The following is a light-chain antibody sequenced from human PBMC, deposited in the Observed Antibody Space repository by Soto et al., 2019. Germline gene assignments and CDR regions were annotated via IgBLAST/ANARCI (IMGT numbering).Light chain of an antibody. Sequence: EIALTQSPGTLSLSPGERATLSCRASQSISSSYLAWYQQKPGQAPRLLIFAASRRATGSPDRFSGSGSGTDFTLSISRLDTEDFAVYYFQQYGGSPPYTVGQGTKLEIK. CDR3: QQYGGSPPYT. CDR1: QSISSSY. CDR2: AAS. V-gene: IGKV3-20*01. J-gene: IGKJ2*01.